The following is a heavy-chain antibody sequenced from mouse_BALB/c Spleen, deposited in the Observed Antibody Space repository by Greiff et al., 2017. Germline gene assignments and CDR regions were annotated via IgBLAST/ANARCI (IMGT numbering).Heavy chain of an antibody. J-gene: IGHJ4*01. CDR2: IDPENGDT. D-gene: IGHD2-4*01. Sequence: EVKLVESGAELVRSGASVKLSCTASGFNIKDYYMHWVKQRPEQGLEWIGWIDPENGDTEYAPKFQGKATMTADTSSNTAYLQLSSLTSEDTAVYYCNAPMITTSAMDYWGQGTSVTVSS. CDR3: NAPMITTSAMDY. CDR1: GFNIKDYY. V-gene: IGHV14-4*02.